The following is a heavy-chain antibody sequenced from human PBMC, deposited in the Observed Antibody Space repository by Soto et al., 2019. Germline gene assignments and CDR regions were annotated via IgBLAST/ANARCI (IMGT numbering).Heavy chain of an antibody. J-gene: IGHJ5*02. CDR1: GGSFSGYY. V-gene: IGHV4-34*01. Sequence: SETLSLTCAVYGGSFSGYYWSWIRQPPGKGLEWIGEINHSGSTNYNPSLKSRVTISVDTSKNQFSLKLSSVTAADTAVYYCARGDWFDPWGQGTLVTVSS. CDR3: ARGDWFDP. CDR2: INHSGST.